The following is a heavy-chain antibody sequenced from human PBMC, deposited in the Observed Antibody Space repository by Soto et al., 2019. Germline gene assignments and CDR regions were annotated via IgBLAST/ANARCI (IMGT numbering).Heavy chain of an antibody. Sequence: PGGSLRLSCAASGFSFSSYGMHWVRQAPGKGLEWVAVISYDGSNKYYADSVKGRFTISRDNSKNTLYLQMNSLRAEDTAVYYCAREDDIVVVVAAPNYRGQGTLVTVSS. CDR2: ISYDGSNK. V-gene: IGHV3-30*03. J-gene: IGHJ4*02. CDR3: AREDDIVVVVAAPNY. CDR1: GFSFSSYG. D-gene: IGHD2-15*01.